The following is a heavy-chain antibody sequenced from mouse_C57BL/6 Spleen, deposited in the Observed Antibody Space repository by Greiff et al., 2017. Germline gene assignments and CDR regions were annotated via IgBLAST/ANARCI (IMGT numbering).Heavy chain of an antibody. J-gene: IGHJ1*03. CDR3: TGDGDYGYFDV. Sequence: EVKVEESGGGLVQPGGSMKLSCVASGFTFSNYWMNWVRQSPEKGLEWVAQIRLKSDNYATHYAESVKGRFTISRDDSKSSVYLQMNNLRAEDTGIYYCTGDGDYGYFDVWGTGTTVTVSS. CDR1: GFTFSNYW. V-gene: IGHV6-3*01. CDR2: IRLKSDNYAT. D-gene: IGHD2-13*01.